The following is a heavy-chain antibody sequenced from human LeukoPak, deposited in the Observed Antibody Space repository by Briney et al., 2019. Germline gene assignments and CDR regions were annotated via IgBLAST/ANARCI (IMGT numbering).Heavy chain of an antibody. CDR3: ARDRCSGGSCYSLAY. Sequence: GGSLRLSCAASGFTFSTYSMNWVRQASGKGLEWLSYISISSSTIYYTDSVKGRFTISRDNAKNSLYLQMNSLRDEDTAMYYCARDRCSGGSCYSLAYWGQGTLVTVSS. V-gene: IGHV3-48*02. J-gene: IGHJ4*02. CDR2: ISISSSTI. CDR1: GFTFSTYS. D-gene: IGHD2-15*01.